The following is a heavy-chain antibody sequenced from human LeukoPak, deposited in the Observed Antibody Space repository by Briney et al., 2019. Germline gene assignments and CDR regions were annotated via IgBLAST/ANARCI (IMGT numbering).Heavy chain of an antibody. D-gene: IGHD2-15*01. CDR3: AKLCGGSCYTSFDY. Sequence: PGRSLTLSCAASGFTFSSYGMHWVRQAPGKGLEWVAVISYDGSNKYYADSVKGRFTISRDNSKNTLYLQMNSLRAEDTAVYYCAKLCGGSCYTSFDYWGQGTLVTVSS. J-gene: IGHJ4*02. V-gene: IGHV3-30*18. CDR1: GFTFSSYG. CDR2: ISYDGSNK.